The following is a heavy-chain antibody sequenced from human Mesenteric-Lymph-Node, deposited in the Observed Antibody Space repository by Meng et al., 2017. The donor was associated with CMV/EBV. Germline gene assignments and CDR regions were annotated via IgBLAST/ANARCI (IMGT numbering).Heavy chain of an antibody. D-gene: IGHD1-26*01. CDR1: GGSISSSSYY. J-gene: IGHJ4*02. V-gene: IGHV4-39*07. CDR2: MYYSGST. CDR3: ARGPSVGSYRALKY. Sequence: SETLSLTCSVSGGSISSSSYYWGWIRQPPGKGLEWIGSMYYSGSTYNNPSLKSRVTISVDTSKNQFSLKLSSVTAADTAVYYCARGPSVGSYRALKYWGQGTLVTVSS.